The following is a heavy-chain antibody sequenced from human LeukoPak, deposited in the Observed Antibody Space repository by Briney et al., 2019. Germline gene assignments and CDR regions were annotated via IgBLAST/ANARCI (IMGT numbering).Heavy chain of an antibody. V-gene: IGHV1-69-2*01. CDR3: ATDIGGNYDFWSGL. Sequence: ASVKISCKVSGYTFIDYYMHWVQQAPGKGLEWMGLVDPEDGETIYAEKFQGRVTITADTSTDTAYTELSSLRSEDTAVYYCATDIGGNYDFWSGLWGQGTLVTVSS. CDR1: GYTFIDYY. D-gene: IGHD3-3*01. CDR2: VDPEDGET. J-gene: IGHJ4*02.